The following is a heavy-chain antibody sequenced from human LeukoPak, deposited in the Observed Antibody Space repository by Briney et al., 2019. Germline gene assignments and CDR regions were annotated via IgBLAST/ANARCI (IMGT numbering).Heavy chain of an antibody. CDR3: ARGWYYDSSPWFDP. D-gene: IGHD3-22*01. V-gene: IGHV4-61*01. Sequence: PSETLSLTCSVSGGSVSSSSYYWSWIRQPPGKGLEWIGYIYYSGRASYNPSHKSRVIISIDTSKNQFSLKLSSVTAADTAMYYCARGWYYDSSPWFDPWGQGTLVTVSS. CDR1: GGSVSSSSYY. CDR2: IYYSGRA. J-gene: IGHJ5*02.